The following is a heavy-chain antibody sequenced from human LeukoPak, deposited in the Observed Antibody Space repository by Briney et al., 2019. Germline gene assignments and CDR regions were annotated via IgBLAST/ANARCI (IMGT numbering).Heavy chain of an antibody. V-gene: IGHV1-69*05. CDR1: GYTFTSYG. CDR3: AREANYYDYVWGSYRYDY. Sequence: SVKVSCKASGYTFTSYGISWVRQAPGQGLEWMGRIIPIFGTANYAQKFQGRVTITTDESTSTAYMELSSLRSEDTAVYYCAREANYYDYVWGSYRYDYWGQGTLVTVSS. D-gene: IGHD3-16*02. J-gene: IGHJ4*02. CDR2: IIPIFGTA.